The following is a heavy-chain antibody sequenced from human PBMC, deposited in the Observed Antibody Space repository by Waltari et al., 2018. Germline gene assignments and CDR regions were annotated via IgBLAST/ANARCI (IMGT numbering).Heavy chain of an antibody. J-gene: IGHJ5*02. CDR2: IYYSGST. D-gene: IGHD3-10*01. CDR3: ARAMVRGVNWFDP. CDR1: GGSISSYY. V-gene: IGHV4-59*01. Sequence: QVQLQESGPGLVKPSETLSLTCTVSGGSISSYYWSWIRQPPGKGLEWIGYIYYSGSTNYNPSLKSRVTISVDTSKNQFSLKLSSGTAADTAVYYCARAMVRGVNWFDPWGQGTLVTVSS.